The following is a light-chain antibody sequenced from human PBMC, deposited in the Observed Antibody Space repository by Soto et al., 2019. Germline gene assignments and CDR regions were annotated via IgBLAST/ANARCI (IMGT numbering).Light chain of an antibody. CDR3: QQLNSYLSIT. Sequence: DIQLTQSPSFLSASVVDRFTITFLASQGISSYLAWYQQKPGKAPKLLIYAASTLQSGVPSRFSGSGSGTEFTLTISSLQPEDFATYYCQQLNSYLSITFGQGTRLEIK. J-gene: IGKJ5*01. CDR1: QGISSY. CDR2: AAS. V-gene: IGKV1-9*01.